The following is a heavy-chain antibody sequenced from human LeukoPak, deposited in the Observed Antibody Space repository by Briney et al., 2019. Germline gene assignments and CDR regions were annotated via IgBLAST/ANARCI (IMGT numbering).Heavy chain of an antibody. CDR2: ISSSSSAI. J-gene: IGHJ4*02. D-gene: IGHD3-3*01. CDR3: AREVRFLEWSPFDY. CDR1: GFTFSSYS. Sequence: GGSLRLSCAASGFTFSSYSMNWVRQAPGKGLEWVSYISSSSSAIYYADSVKGRFTISRDNAKNSLYLQMNSLRAEDTAVYYCAREVRFLEWSPFDYWGQGTLVTVSS. V-gene: IGHV3-48*01.